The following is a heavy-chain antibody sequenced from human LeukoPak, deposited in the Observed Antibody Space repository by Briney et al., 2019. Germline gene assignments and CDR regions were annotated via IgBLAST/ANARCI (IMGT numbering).Heavy chain of an antibody. CDR1: GFTFSSYA. CDR2: ISYDGSNK. CDR3: ARGTPQY. J-gene: IGHJ4*02. Sequence: QPGGSLRLSCAASGFTFSSYAMHWVRQAPGKGLEWVAVISYDGSNKYYADSVKGRFTFSRDNSKNTLYLQMNSLRAEDTAVYYCARGTPQYWGQGTLVTVSS. V-gene: IGHV3-30*04.